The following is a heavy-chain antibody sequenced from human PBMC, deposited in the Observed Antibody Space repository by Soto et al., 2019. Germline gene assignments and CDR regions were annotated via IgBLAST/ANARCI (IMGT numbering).Heavy chain of an antibody. CDR1: GYTFATST. V-gene: IGHV1-18*01. J-gene: IGHJ4*02. CDR2: IKAYSGNT. D-gene: IGHD4-17*01. CDR3: AIADYGDDDY. Sequence: QLQLVQSEPEAKKPGASVKVSCKASGYTFATSTISWLRQAPGQGPEWMGWIKAYSGNTNYAQKLQGRFTMTTDTSTSTAYMELRSLTTDDTAIYYCAIADYGDDDYWGQGTLVTVSS.